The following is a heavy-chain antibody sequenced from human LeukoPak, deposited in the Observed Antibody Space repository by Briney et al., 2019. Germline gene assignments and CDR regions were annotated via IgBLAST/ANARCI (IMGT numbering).Heavy chain of an antibody. CDR1: GVTFDDYG. J-gene: IGHJ5*02. Sequence: GGSLRLSCAASGVTFDDYGMSWVRQAPGKGREGGSGINVNGGSAGYADSVKGRFTISRDNANNSLYLQMNRLRAEETALYHCARALNYPRYSGSYYHWFDPWGQGTLVTVSS. CDR2: INVNGGSA. D-gene: IGHD1-26*01. CDR3: ARALNYPRYSGSYYHWFDP. V-gene: IGHV3-20*01.